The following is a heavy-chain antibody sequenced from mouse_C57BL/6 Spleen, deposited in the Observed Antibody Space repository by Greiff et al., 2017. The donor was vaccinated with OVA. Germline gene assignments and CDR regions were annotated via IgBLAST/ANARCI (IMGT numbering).Heavy chain of an antibody. J-gene: IGHJ1*03. CDR3: ARGDYDGSSYWYVEV. CDR1: GYTFTSYW. V-gene: IGHV1-69*01. D-gene: IGHD1-1*01. CDR2: IDPSDSYT. Sequence: VQLQQPGAELVMPGASVKLSCKASGYTFTSYWMHWVKQRPGQGLEWIGEIDPSDSYTNSNQKFQGKSTLTVDKSSSTAYMQLSSLTSEDSAVYDCARGDYDGSSYWYVEVRGTGTTVTVAS.